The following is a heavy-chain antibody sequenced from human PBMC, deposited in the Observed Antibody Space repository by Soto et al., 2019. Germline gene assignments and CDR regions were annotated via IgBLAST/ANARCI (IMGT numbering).Heavy chain of an antibody. Sequence: SETLSLTCTVSGGSISSSSYYWGWIRQPPGKGLEWIGSIYYSGSTYYNPSLKSRVTISVDTSKNQFPLKLSSVTAADTAVYYCAKLTTFYGMDVWGQGTTVTVSS. CDR1: GGSISSSSYY. J-gene: IGHJ6*02. CDR2: IYYSGST. CDR3: AKLTTFYGMDV. D-gene: IGHD4-4*01. V-gene: IGHV4-39*01.